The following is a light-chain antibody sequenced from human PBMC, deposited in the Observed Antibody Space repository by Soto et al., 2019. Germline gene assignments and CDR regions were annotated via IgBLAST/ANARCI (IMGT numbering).Light chain of an antibody. J-gene: IGKJ5*01. CDR3: QRSFSNPRIT. Sequence: DIQMTQSPSSLSASVGGRVTITYRASQTISNYLNWYQQKPXKAPKLXXHAASSLQSGVPSRFSGSGSGTDFTLIISSLQPEDFATYYCQRSFSNPRITFGQGTRLEIK. V-gene: IGKV1-39*01. CDR2: AAS. CDR1: QTISNY.